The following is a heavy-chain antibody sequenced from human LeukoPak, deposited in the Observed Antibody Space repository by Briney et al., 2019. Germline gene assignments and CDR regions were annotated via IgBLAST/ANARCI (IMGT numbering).Heavy chain of an antibody. CDR2: IKQDGSEK. CDR3: AREGGGRDGYNYNY. J-gene: IGHJ4*02. V-gene: IGHV3-7*01. D-gene: IGHD5-24*01. CDR1: GFMFSSYW. Sequence: GGSLRLSCAASGFMFSSYWMSWVRQAPGKGLEWVANIKQDGSEKYYVDSVKGRFTISRDNAKNSLYLQMNSLRAEDTAVYYCAREGGGRDGYNYNYWGQGTLVTVSS.